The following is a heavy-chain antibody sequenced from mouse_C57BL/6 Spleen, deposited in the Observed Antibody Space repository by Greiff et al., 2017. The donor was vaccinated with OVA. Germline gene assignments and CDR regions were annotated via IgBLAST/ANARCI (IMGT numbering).Heavy chain of an antibody. Sequence: QVQLKESGPELVKPGASVKISCKASGYAFSSSWMNWVKQRPGKGLEWIGRIYPGDGDTNYNGKFKGKATLTADKSSSTAYMQLSSLTSEDSAVYFCARGRTTGLPFDVWGTGTTVTVSS. V-gene: IGHV1-82*01. CDR1: GYAFSSSW. D-gene: IGHD1-1*01. CDR2: IYPGDGDT. CDR3: ARGRTTGLPFDV. J-gene: IGHJ1*03.